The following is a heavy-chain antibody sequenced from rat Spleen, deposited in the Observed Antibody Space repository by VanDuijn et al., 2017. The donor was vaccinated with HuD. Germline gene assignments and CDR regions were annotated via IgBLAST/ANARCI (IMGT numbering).Heavy chain of an antibody. CDR2: ISYGDSSGHSST. CDR1: GFTFSDYG. CDR3: ARAGYLRDWYFDC. D-gene: IGHD2-5*01. V-gene: IGHV5-29*01. Sequence: EVQLVESGGGLVQPGRSLKLSCAASGFTFSDYGVAWVRQAPTKGLEWVATISYGDSSGHSSTYYRDSVKGRFTVSRDNTRDTLYLQMDNLRSEDTATYSCARAGYLRDWYFDCWGPGTMVTVSS. J-gene: IGHJ1*01.